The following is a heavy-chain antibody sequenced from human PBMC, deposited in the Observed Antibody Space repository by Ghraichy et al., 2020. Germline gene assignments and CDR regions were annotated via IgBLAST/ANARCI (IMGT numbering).Heavy chain of an antibody. CDR1: GGTFSSYT. V-gene: IGHV1-69*04. J-gene: IGHJ5*02. CDR2: IIPILGIA. Sequence: KVSCKASGGTFSSYTISWVRQAPGQGLEWMGRIIPILGIANYAQKFQGRVTITADKSTSTAYMELSSLRSEDTAVYYCARDPQWFGVAHKGHWFDPWGQGTLVTVSS. D-gene: IGHD3-10*01. CDR3: ARDPQWFGVAHKGHWFDP.